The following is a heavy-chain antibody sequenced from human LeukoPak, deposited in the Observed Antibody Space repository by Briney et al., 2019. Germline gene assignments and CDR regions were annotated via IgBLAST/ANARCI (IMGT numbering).Heavy chain of an antibody. J-gene: IGHJ3*02. CDR2: IKQDGSEK. CDR1: GFTFSSYW. V-gene: IGHV3-7*04. CDR3: ARGGVVVPAAIAFDI. Sequence: PGGSLRLSCAASGFTFSSYWMSWVRQAPGKGLEWVANIKQDGSEKYYVDSVKGRFTISRDNAKNSLYLQMNSLRAEDTAVYYCARGGVVVPAAIAFDIWGQGTMVTVSS. D-gene: IGHD2-2*01.